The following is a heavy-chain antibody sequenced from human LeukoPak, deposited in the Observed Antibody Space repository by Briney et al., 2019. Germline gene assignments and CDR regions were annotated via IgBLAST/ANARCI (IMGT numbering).Heavy chain of an antibody. J-gene: IGHJ5*02. CDR1: GDSVSSNSAA. D-gene: IGHD3-10*01. V-gene: IGHV6-1*01. CDR2: TYYRSKWYN. CDR3: ARVAFGEFVHWFDP. Sequence: SQTLSLTCAISGDSVSSNSAAWNWIRQSPSRGLEWLGRTYYRSKWYNDYAVSVKSRITINPDTPKNQFSLQLNSVTPEDTAIYYCARVAFGEFVHWFDPWGQGTLVTVSS.